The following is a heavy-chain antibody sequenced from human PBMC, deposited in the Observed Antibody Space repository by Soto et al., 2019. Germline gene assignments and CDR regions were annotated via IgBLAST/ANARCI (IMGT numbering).Heavy chain of an antibody. CDR1: GGSFSDYY. V-gene: IGHV4-34*01. Sequence: SETLSLTCAVYGGSFSDYYWSWIRQPPGKGLEWIGEINHSGSTNYNPSLKSRVTISVDTSKNQFSLKLSSVTAADTAVYYCARGVVKRSRGVIWTKGWFDPWGQGTLVTVSS. CDR2: INHSGST. D-gene: IGHD3-10*01. J-gene: IGHJ5*02. CDR3: ARGVVKRSRGVIWTKGWFDP.